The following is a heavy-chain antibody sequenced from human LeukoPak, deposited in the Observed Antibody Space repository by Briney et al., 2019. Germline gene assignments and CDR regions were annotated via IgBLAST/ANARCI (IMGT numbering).Heavy chain of an antibody. J-gene: IGHJ4*02. V-gene: IGHV4-59*01. Sequence: PSETLSLTCTVSGGTISSYYWSWIRQPPGKGLEWIGYIYYSGTTNYNPSLKRRITRSVDTSKNQFTLKLSSVTAADTAVYYCARGGYIAAAQYGYWGQGTLVTVSS. D-gene: IGHD6-13*01. CDR2: IYYSGTT. CDR1: GGTISSYY. CDR3: ARGGYIAAAQYGY.